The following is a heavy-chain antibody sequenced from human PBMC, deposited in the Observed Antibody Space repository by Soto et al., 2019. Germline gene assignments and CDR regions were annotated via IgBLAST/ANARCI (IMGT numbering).Heavy chain of an antibody. V-gene: IGHV1-18*04. Sequence: QVQLVQSGAEVKKPGASVKVSCKASGYTFISYGIIWVRQAPGQGLEWMGWISDYNGNTNYAQKFQGRVTMTTDTSTSTAYMELRSLRSDDTAMYYCARDLVAGASHGMDVWGQGTTVSVSS. J-gene: IGHJ6*02. CDR3: ARDLVAGASHGMDV. D-gene: IGHD6-19*01. CDR2: ISDYNGNT. CDR1: GYTFISYG.